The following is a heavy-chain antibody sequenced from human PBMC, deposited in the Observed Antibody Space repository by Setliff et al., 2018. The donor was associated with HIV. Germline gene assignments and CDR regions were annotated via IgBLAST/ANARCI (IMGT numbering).Heavy chain of an antibody. D-gene: IGHD3-3*01. J-gene: IGHJ4*02. CDR1: GFSLSNTRMG. CDR3: ARYNFRRGYWDYFDY. Sequence: VSGPTLVNPPETLTLTCTVSGFSLSNTRMGVSWIRQPPGKALEWLAHIFPNDEKSYSASLKSRVTISEDTSKSQVVLTMTNMDPLDTATYFCARYNFRRGYWDYFDYWGQGTQVTV. V-gene: IGHV2-26*01. CDR2: IFPNDEK.